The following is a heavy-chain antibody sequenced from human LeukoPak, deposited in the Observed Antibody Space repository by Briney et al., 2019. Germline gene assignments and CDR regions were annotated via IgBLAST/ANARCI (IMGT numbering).Heavy chain of an antibody. V-gene: IGHV4-61*02. CDR1: GGSISSGSYY. CDR2: LYTSGST. CDR3: ARDIMDV. J-gene: IGHJ6*04. Sequence: SETLSLTCTVSGGSISSGSYYWSWIRQPAGKGLEWIGRLYTSGSTNYNPSLKSRVTISVDTSKNQFSLKLSSVTAADTAVYYCARDIMDVWGKGTTVTVSS.